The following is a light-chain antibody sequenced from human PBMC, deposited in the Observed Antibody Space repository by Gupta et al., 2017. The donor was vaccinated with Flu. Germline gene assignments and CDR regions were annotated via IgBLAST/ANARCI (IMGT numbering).Light chain of an antibody. CDR1: SSNIGNNY. V-gene: IGLV1-51*01. Sequence: QSVLTQPPSVSAASGQKVTIFCSGSSSNIGNNYVSWYQHLPGTAPKLLIYDNNKRPSGIPDRFSGSKSGTSATLGIAGLQTGDEADYYCGTWDSSLTAGVFGGGTSLTVL. CDR3: GTWDSSLTAGV. J-gene: IGLJ3*02. CDR2: DNN.